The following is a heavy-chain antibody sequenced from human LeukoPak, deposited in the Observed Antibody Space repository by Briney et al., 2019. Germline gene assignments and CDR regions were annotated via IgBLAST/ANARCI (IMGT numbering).Heavy chain of an antibody. CDR3: ANPARDFADSGAITW. Sequence: SETLSLACAVYGGSFSYYYWSWIRQPPGKGLEWIGEINHSGITNYNPSLKSRVTISADTSKNQFSLKLTSVTAADTAVYYCANPARDFADSGAITWWGQGTLVTVSS. V-gene: IGHV4-34*01. CDR2: INHSGIT. J-gene: IGHJ4*02. D-gene: IGHD4-17*01. CDR1: GGSFSYYY.